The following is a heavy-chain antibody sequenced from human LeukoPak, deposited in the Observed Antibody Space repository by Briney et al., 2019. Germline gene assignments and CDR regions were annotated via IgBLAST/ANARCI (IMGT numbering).Heavy chain of an antibody. CDR3: ARDQDGAPGYSSSWYLGGGVGYYCYYGMDV. J-gene: IGHJ6*02. Sequence: PGGSLRLSCAASGFTFSSYSMNWARHAPEEGLECFSSICSSCNYIYYAHSVERLFTISRDNDKNSLYLQMNSLRAEDKAVYYCARDQDGAPGYSSSWYLGGGVGYYCYYGMDVWGQGTTVTVSS. V-gene: IGHV3-21*01. D-gene: IGHD6-13*01. CDR1: GFTFSSYS. CDR2: ICSSCNYI.